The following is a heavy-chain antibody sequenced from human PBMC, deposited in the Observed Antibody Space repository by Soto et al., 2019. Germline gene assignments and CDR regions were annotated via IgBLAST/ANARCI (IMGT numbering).Heavy chain of an antibody. Sequence: SETLSLTCSVSCGSISNYFGTWVRQPPGKGVEWIAYLFSSGRSSYNSSLRSRVTISVDTSKNQFSLNLSSVTAADTAVYYCVRSGHTFGGVIWGQGIPVTVSS. CDR3: VRSGHTFGGVI. J-gene: IGHJ4*02. V-gene: IGHV4-59*12. CDR1: CGSISNYF. D-gene: IGHD3-16*01. CDR2: LFSSGRS.